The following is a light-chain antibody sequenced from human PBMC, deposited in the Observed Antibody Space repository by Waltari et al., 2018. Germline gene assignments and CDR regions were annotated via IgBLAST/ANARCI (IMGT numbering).Light chain of an antibody. V-gene: IGLV3-21*04. CDR3: QVWHAAIDPGV. J-gene: IGLJ1*01. CDR2: YDS. Sequence: SYVLTQAPSVSVAPGETARITCGGNNIESKRVHWYRQRPGQAPVLVISYDSDRPSGIPERFSGSNSGNTATLTISRVEAGDEADYYCQVWHAAIDPGVFGTGTEVTV. CDR1: NIESKR.